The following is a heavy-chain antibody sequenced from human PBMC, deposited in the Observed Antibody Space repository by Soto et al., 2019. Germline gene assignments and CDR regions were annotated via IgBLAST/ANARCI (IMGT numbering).Heavy chain of an antibody. CDR1: GYTFTSYD. CDR2: MNPNSGNT. V-gene: IGHV1-8*01. D-gene: IGHD6-13*01. Sequence: ASVKVSCKASGYTFTSYDINWVRQATGQGLEWMEWMNPNSGNTGYAQKFQGRVTMTRNTSISTAYMELSSLRSEDTAVYYCARASSRVDGMDVWGQGTTVTVSS. CDR3: ARASSRVDGMDV. J-gene: IGHJ6*02.